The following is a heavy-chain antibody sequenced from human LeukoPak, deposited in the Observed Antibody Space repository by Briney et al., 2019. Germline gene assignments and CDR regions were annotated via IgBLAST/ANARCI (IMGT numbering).Heavy chain of an antibody. D-gene: IGHD3-3*01. CDR2: IYHSGST. CDR3: ARDWGSRFLEWFPGN. CDR1: GGSISSVGYY. V-gene: IGHV4-30-2*01. J-gene: IGHJ4*02. Sequence: SETLSLTCTVSGGSISSVGYYWSWTRQPPGKGLEWIGYIYHSGSTYYNPSLKSRVTISVDRSKNQFSLKLSSVTAADTAVYYCARDWGSRFLEWFPGNWGQGTLVTVSS.